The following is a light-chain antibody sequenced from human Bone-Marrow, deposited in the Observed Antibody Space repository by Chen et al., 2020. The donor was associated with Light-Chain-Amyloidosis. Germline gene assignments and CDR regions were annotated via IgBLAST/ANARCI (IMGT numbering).Light chain of an antibody. J-gene: IGKJ3*01. CDR2: KAS. CDR3: QQYNSYPFT. CDR1: QSISSW. V-gene: IGKV1-5*03. Sequence: DIVMTHSPATLSVSPGERATLSCRASQSISSWLAWYQQKPGKAPKLLIYKASSLESGVPSRFSGSGSGTEFTLTISSLQPDDFATYYCQQYNSYPFTFGPGTKVDIK.